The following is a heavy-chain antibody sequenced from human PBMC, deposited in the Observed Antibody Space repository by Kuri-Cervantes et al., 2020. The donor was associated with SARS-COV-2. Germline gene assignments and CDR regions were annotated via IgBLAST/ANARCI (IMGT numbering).Heavy chain of an antibody. V-gene: IGHV3-23*01. CDR3: ARDEEYSSSWSYDVFGTTWFDP. CDR2: ISGSGGST. Sequence: GESLKISCAASGFTFSSYAMSWVRQAPGKGLEWVSAISGSGGSTYYADSVKGRFTISRDNSKNSLYLQMNSLRAEDTAVYYCARDEEYSSSWSYDVFGTTWFDPWGQGTLVTVSS. CDR1: GFTFSSYA. D-gene: IGHD6-13*01. J-gene: IGHJ5*02.